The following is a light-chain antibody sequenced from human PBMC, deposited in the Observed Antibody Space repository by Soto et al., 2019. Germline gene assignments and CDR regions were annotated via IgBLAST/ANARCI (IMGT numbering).Light chain of an antibody. J-gene: IGKJ2*03. CDR2: GAS. CDR3: QQYGSPPPYS. CDR1: QSVSSSY. V-gene: IGKV3-20*01. Sequence: EIVLTQSPGTLSLSPGERATLSCRASQSVSSSYLAWYQQKPGQAPRLLIYGASSRATGIPDRFSGSGSGTDFSLAISRRQAEDFAVYYCQQYGSPPPYSFGQGTKLEIK.